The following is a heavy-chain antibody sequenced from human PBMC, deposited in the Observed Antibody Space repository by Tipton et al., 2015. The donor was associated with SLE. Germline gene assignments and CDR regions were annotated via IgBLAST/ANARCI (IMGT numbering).Heavy chain of an antibody. D-gene: IGHD1-26*01. CDR1: GGSISSGDYY. Sequence: TLSLTCTVSGGSISSGDYYWGWIRQPPGKGLEWIGSIYYSGSTYYNPSLKSRVTISVDTSKNQFSLKLSSVTAADTAVYYCARVPSGSYYVGWFDPWGQGTLVTVSS. V-gene: IGHV4-39*07. CDR2: IYYSGST. CDR3: ARVPSGSYYVGWFDP. J-gene: IGHJ5*02.